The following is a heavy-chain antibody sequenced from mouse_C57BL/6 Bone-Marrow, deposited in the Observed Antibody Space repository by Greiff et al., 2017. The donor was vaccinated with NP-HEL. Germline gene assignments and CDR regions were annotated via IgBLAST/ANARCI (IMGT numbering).Heavy chain of an antibody. CDR3: TRQLRHGAMDY. CDR1: GYTFTGYW. Sequence: QVQLQQSGAELMKPGASVKLSCKATGYTFTGYWIEWVKQRPGHGLEWIGEILPGSGSTNYNEKFKGKATLTADTSSKTAYMQLSSLTTEDSAIYCCTRQLRHGAMDYWGQGTSVTVSS. D-gene: IGHD3-2*02. V-gene: IGHV1-9*01. J-gene: IGHJ4*01. CDR2: ILPGSGST.